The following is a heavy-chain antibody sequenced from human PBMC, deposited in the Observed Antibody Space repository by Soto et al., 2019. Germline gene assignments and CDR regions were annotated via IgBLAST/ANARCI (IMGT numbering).Heavy chain of an antibody. CDR1: GFTFSSYG. CDR2: IWYDGSNK. J-gene: IGHJ4*02. V-gene: IGHV3-33*01. D-gene: IGHD2-15*01. Sequence: PGGSLRLSCAASGFTFSSYGMHWVRQAPGKGLEWVSVIWYDGSNKYYEDSVKGRFTISRDNSKNTLYLQMNSLRAEDTAVYYCARDLEPRIYCNGGSCYPVVDYWGQGTLVTVSS. CDR3: ARDLEPRIYCNGGSCYPVVDY.